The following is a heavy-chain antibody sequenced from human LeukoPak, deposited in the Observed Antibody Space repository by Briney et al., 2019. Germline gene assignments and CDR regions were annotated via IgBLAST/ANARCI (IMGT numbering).Heavy chain of an antibody. CDR3: ARDRVGATGQSYYYYYYMDV. V-gene: IGHV4-4*07. CDR1: GGSTSSYY. D-gene: IGHD1-26*01. J-gene: IGHJ6*03. Sequence: SSETLSLTCTVSGGSTSSYYWSWIRQPAGKGLEWIGRIYTSGSTNYNPSLKSRVTMSVDTSKNQFSLKLSSVTAADTAVYYCARDRVGATGQSYYYYYYMDVWGKGTTVTVSS. CDR2: IYTSGST.